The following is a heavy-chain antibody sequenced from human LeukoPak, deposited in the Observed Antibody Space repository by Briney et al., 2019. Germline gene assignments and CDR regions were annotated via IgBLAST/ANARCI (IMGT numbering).Heavy chain of an antibody. CDR1: GYTFTSYD. Sequence: GASVKVSCKASGYTFTSYDINWVRQATGQGLEWMGGIIPIFGTANYAQKFQGRVTITTDESTSTAYMELSSLRSEDTAVYYCARGMISYYYYMDVWGKGTTVTVSS. J-gene: IGHJ6*03. D-gene: IGHD3/OR15-3a*01. CDR3: ARGMISYYYYMDV. V-gene: IGHV1-69*05. CDR2: IIPIFGTA.